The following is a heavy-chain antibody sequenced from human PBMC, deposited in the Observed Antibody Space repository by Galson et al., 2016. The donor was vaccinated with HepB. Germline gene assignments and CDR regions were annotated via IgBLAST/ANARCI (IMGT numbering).Heavy chain of an antibody. CDR3: ARLLVGLPFDS. CDR2: IYWDDDE. CDR1: GFSLNTSGVA. Sequence: PALVKPTQTLTLTCTFSGFSLNTSGVAVGWIRQPPGKALEWLALIYWDDDERYSPSLKTRLTITKATSKNQVTLRLTNMDPMDTATYYFARLLVGLPFDSWGQGTLVTVSS. V-gene: IGHV2-5*02. D-gene: IGHD1-26*01. J-gene: IGHJ4*02.